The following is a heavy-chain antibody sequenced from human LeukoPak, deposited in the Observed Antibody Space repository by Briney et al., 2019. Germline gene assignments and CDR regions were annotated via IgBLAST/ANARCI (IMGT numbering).Heavy chain of an antibody. Sequence: ASVKVSCKTSGYTFTGYYMHWVRHAPGQGLEWMGWINPNSGGINYAQKFQGRVTVTRDTSISTAYMELSSLRSDDTAVYYCARANYYGDYANWGQGTLVTVSS. CDR1: GYTFTGYY. D-gene: IGHD4-17*01. CDR3: ARANYYGDYAN. V-gene: IGHV1-2*02. J-gene: IGHJ4*02. CDR2: INPNSGGI.